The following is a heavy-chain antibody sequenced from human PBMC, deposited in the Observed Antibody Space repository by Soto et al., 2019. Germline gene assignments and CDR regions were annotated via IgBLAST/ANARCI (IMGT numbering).Heavy chain of an antibody. D-gene: IGHD3-22*01. J-gene: IGHJ4*02. Sequence: SVKVSCKASGGTFSSYAISWVRQAPGQGLEWMGGIIPIFGTANYAQKFQGRVTITADESTSTAYMELSSLRSEDTAVYYCAGASYYDSSGYYGIFDYWGQGTLVTVSS. CDR2: IIPIFGTA. CDR1: GGTFSSYA. V-gene: IGHV1-69*13. CDR3: AGASYYDSSGYYGIFDY.